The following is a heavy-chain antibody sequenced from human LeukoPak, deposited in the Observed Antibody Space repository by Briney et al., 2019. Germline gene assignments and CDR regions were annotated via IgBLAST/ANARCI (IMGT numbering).Heavy chain of an antibody. Sequence: GASVKVSCKASGYTFTSYDINWVRQATGQGLEWMGWMNPNSGNTGYAQKFQDRVIMPRNTSISTVSMELSSLRSDDTAVYYCARGLNWNGGNMDVWGKGTTVTVSS. CDR2: MNPNSGNT. CDR3: ARGLNWNGGNMDV. CDR1: GYTFTSYD. J-gene: IGHJ6*03. V-gene: IGHV1-8*01. D-gene: IGHD1-1*01.